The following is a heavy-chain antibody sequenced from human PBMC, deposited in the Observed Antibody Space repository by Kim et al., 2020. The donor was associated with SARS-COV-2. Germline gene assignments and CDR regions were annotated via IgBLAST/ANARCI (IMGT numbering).Heavy chain of an antibody. Sequence: SETLSLTCTVSGRSISGYYWSWIRQPPGKGLECIGYIYYSGSTNYNPSLKSRVTISVDTSKNQVSLKLSSVTAADTAVYYCARRSAGAGWFDPWGQGTLVTVS. CDR1: GRSISGYY. J-gene: IGHJ5*02. CDR2: IYYSGST. CDR3: ARRSAGAGWFDP. D-gene: IGHD1-26*01. V-gene: IGHV4-59*08.